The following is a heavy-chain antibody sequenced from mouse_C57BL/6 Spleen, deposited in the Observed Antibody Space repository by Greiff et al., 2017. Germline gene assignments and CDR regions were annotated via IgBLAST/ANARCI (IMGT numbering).Heavy chain of an antibody. Sequence: EVMLVESVAELVRPGASVKLSCTASGFNIKNTYMHWVKQRPEQGLEWIGRIDPANGNTTYAPKFQGKATITADTSSNTAYLQLSILTSEDTAIYYCASNYDYDGWYFDVWGTTTTVTVSS. V-gene: IGHV14-3*01. CDR1: GFNIKNTY. J-gene: IGHJ1*03. CDR2: IDPANGNT. CDR3: ASNYDYDGWYFDV. D-gene: IGHD2-4*01.